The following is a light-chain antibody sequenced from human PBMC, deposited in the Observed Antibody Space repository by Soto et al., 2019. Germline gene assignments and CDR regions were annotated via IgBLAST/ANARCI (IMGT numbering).Light chain of an antibody. Sequence: DIQMTQSPSTLSASVGDRVTITCRASQSIDTWLAWYQQKPGKAPKLLIYRASSLESGVPSRFSGSGSGTECTLTISRLQPDDFSAYYCQRYDTYSGTFGPGTKLDIK. CDR3: QRYDTYSGT. CDR2: RAS. CDR1: QSIDTW. V-gene: IGKV1-5*03. J-gene: IGKJ3*01.